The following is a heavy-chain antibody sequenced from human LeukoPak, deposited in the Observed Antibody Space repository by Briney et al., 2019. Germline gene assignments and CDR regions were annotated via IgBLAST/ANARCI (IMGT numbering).Heavy chain of an antibody. CDR1: GFSFSNYG. CDR3: AKDLPAAYFDY. V-gene: IGHV3-30*02. D-gene: IGHD2-2*01. Sequence: PGGSLRLSCVASGFSFSNYGMHWVRQAPGKGLEWVAFVRSDGGIKYYADSVKGRFTISRDNSRTTLHLQMNSLRAEDTAVYHCAKDLPAAYFDYWGQGTLVTVSS. CDR2: VRSDGGIK. J-gene: IGHJ4*02.